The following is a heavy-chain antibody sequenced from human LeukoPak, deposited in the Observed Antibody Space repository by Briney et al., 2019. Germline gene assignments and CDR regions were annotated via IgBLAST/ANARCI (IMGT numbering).Heavy chain of an antibody. V-gene: IGHV4-59*01. J-gene: IGHJ3*02. Sequence: SETLSLTCTVSGGSISSYYWSWIRQPPGKGLEWIGYIYYSGSTNYNPSLKSRVTISVDTSKNHFSLKLSSVTAADTAVYYCARGFNYYDSSGYYYIDAFDIWGQGTMVTVSS. D-gene: IGHD3-22*01. CDR1: GGSISSYY. CDR2: IYYSGST. CDR3: ARGFNYYDSSGYYYIDAFDI.